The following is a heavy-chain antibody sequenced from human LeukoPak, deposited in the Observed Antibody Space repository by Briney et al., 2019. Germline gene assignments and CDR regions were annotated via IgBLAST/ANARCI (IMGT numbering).Heavy chain of an antibody. Sequence: SETLSLTCTVSGGSIRSSYYYWGWIRQPPGKGLEWIGSIYDSGSTYYNPSLKSRVTISVDTSKNQFSLKLSSVTAADTAVYYCARAVLYSYGMDVWGQGTTVTVSS. J-gene: IGHJ6*02. V-gene: IGHV4-39*07. CDR3: ARAVLYSYGMDV. CDR2: IYDSGST. CDR1: GGSIRSSYYY. D-gene: IGHD1-14*01.